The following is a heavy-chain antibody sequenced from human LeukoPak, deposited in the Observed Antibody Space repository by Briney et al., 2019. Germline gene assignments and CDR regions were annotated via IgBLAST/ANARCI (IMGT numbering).Heavy chain of an antibody. Sequence: SVRVSCKASGGTFSSYAISWVRQAPGQGLEWMGGIIPIFGAANYAQKFQGRVTITADESTSTAYMELSSLRSEDTAVYYCTRDYPPESMATVSHWGQGTLVTVSS. CDR1: GGTFSSYA. CDR3: TRDYPPESMATVSH. D-gene: IGHD5-24*01. V-gene: IGHV1-69*13. CDR2: IIPIFGAA. J-gene: IGHJ4*02.